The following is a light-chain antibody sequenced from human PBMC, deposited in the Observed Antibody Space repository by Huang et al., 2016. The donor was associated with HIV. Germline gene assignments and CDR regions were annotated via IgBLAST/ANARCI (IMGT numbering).Light chain of an antibody. V-gene: IGKV3-20*01. CDR2: GAS. CDR3: QQYGSSVVT. Sequence: EIVLTQSPGTLSLSPGERATLSCRASQSFSSNYLAWYQQKPGQAPRLLIYGASSRANGIPDRFSGSGSGTDFTLIISRLEPEDFAVYYCQQYGSSVVTFGQGTKVEVK. J-gene: IGKJ1*01. CDR1: QSFSSNY.